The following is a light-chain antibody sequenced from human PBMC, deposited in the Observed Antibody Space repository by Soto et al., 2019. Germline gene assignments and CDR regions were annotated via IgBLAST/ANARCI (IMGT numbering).Light chain of an antibody. J-gene: IGKJ1*01. Sequence: DIQMTQSPSTLSASVGDRVTITCRASQSISSWLAWYQQKPGKAPNLLIYDASILESGVPSRFSGSGSGTEFTLTISSLQPDDFATYYCQQYNSYSWTFGQGTKV. CDR3: QQYNSYSWT. CDR1: QSISSW. CDR2: DAS. V-gene: IGKV1-5*01.